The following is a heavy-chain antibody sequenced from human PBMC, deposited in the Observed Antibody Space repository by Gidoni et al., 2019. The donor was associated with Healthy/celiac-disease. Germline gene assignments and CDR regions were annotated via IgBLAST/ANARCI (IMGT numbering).Heavy chain of an antibody. Sequence: QVQLQESGPGLVKPSPTLSLPCTVSGGSISRGSYYWSWIRQPAGKGLEWIGRIYTSGSTNYNPSLKSRVTISVDTSKNQFSLKLSSVTAADTAVYYCARERYYDILTGYYGWFDPWGQGTLVTVSS. V-gene: IGHV4-61*02. J-gene: IGHJ5*02. CDR1: GGSISRGSYY. D-gene: IGHD3-9*01. CDR2: IYTSGST. CDR3: ARERYYDILTGYYGWFDP.